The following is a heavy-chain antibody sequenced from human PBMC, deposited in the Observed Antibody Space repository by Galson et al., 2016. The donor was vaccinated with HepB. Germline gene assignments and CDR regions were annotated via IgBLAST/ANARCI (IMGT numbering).Heavy chain of an antibody. CDR2: IFHSGRV. J-gene: IGHJ4*02. V-gene: IGHV4-4*02. Sequence: ETLSLTCAVSGGSISSSDWWTWVHQPPGQGLEWIGQIFHSGRVNYTPSLASRVTISVDTSNNHFSLRLTSVTAADTALYYCARQYRGGPSDYWGQGSLVTVSS. CDR1: GGSISSSDW. CDR3: ARQYRGGPSDY. D-gene: IGHD5-12*01.